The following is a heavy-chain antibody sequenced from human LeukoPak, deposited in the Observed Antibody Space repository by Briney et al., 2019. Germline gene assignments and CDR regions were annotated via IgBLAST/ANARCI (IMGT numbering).Heavy chain of an antibody. CDR3: ARVVVAASDYYYYYGMDV. Sequence: SVKVSCKASGGTFSSYAISWVRQAPGQGLEWMGRIIPILGIANYAQKFQSRVTITADKSTSTAYMELSSLRSEDTAVYYCARVVVAASDYYYYYGMDVWGQGTTVTVSS. CDR1: GGTFSSYA. CDR2: IIPILGIA. V-gene: IGHV1-69*04. D-gene: IGHD2-15*01. J-gene: IGHJ6*02.